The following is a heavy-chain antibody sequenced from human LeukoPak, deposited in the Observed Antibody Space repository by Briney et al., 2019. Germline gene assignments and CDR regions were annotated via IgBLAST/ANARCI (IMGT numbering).Heavy chain of an antibody. D-gene: IGHD6-19*01. V-gene: IGHV3-23*01. J-gene: IGHJ6*02. CDR2: ISGSGGST. CDR1: GFTFSSYA. CDR3: AKDTVAATDPPTRYGMDV. Sequence: PGGSLRLSCAASGFTFSSYAMSWVRQAPGKGLEWVSAISGSGGSTYYADSVKGRFTISRDNTKNTLYLQRNSLRAEDTAVYYCAKDTVAATDPPTRYGMDVWGQGTTVTVSS.